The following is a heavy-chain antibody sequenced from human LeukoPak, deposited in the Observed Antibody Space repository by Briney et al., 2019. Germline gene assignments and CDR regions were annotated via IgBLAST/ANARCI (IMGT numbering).Heavy chain of an antibody. CDR1: GFTFGDYA. D-gene: IGHD6-6*01. J-gene: IGHJ6*03. CDR2: IRSKAYGGTT. CDR3: TRDPSIAARLLHYYYYMDV. Sequence: GGSLRLSCTASGFTFGDYAMSWVRQAPGKGLEWVGFIRSKAYGGTTEYAASVKGRFTISRDDSKSIAYLQMNSLKTEDTAVYYCTRDPSIAARLLHYYYYMDVWGKGTTVTVSS. V-gene: IGHV3-49*04.